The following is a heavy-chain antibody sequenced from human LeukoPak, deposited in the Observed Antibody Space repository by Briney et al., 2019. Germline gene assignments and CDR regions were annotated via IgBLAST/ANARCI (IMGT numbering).Heavy chain of an antibody. J-gene: IGHJ4*02. V-gene: IGHV1-18*01. Sequence: ASVRVSCKASGYSFTSYGFSWVRQAPGQGLEWMGWTSGYNGNTKYAQNIQGRVTMTTDSSTTTAYMELRSLGYDDTAVYYCARDGVADGSWSQFDYWGQGTLLTVSS. CDR1: GYSFTSYG. CDR2: TSGYNGNT. D-gene: IGHD6-13*01. CDR3: ARDGVADGSWSQFDY.